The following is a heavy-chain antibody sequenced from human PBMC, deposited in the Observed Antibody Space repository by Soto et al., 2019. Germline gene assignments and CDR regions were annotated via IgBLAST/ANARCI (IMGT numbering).Heavy chain of an antibody. Sequence: QAQLVQSGAEVKKPGASVKVSCKASGYTFYSHSISWVRQAPGQGLEWMGRISGDYGNTQYAQKFRGRVTMTTDTSTTTVYMELTNLRSDDTAVYYCARCIQGDYYYGMDVWGQGTTVTVSS. CDR3: ARCIQGDYYYGMDV. D-gene: IGHD5-18*01. CDR1: GYTFYSHS. CDR2: ISGDYGNT. V-gene: IGHV1-18*01. J-gene: IGHJ6*02.